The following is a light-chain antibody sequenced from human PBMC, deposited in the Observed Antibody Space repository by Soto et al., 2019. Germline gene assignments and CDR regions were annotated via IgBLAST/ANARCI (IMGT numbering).Light chain of an antibody. CDR3: QQRSDWPLT. CDR2: DAS. V-gene: IGKV3-11*01. J-gene: IGKJ4*01. Sequence: EIVLTPSPATLSLSPGERATLSCRASQSVSSYLAWYQQKPGQAPRLLIYDASNRATGIPARFSGSGSETDFTLTISSLEPEDFAVYYCQQRSDWPLTFGGGTKV. CDR1: QSVSSY.